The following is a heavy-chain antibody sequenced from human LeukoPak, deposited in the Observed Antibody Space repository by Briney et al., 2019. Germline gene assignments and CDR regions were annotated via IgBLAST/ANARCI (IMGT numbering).Heavy chain of an antibody. J-gene: IGHJ6*03. V-gene: IGHV3-74*01. CDR3: ARVYYYYYMDV. CDR1: GFTFNSYW. CDR2: LSSDGTNT. Sequence: GGSLRLSCAASGFTFNSYWMHWVPQAPGTGLVWVSRLSSDGTNTYYADSVKGRFSISRDNAKNTLYLQMNSLRAEDTAMYYCARVYYYYYMDVWGRGTTVTVSS.